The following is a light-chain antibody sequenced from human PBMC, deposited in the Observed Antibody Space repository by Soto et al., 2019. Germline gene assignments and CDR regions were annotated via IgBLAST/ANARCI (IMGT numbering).Light chain of an antibody. J-gene: IGKJ1*01. CDR3: QQYNNWPFWT. CDR2: GAS. V-gene: IGKV3-15*01. CDR1: QSVTST. Sequence: EIVTTQSPATLSVSPGERATLSCRASQSVTSTLAWYQQKPGQAPRLVIYGASTRATGIPARFSGSGSGTEFTLTISSLQSEDFAVYYCQQYNNWPFWTFGQGTKVEIK.